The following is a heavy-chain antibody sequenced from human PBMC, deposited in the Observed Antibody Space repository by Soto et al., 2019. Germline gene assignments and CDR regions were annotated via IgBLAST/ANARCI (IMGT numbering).Heavy chain of an antibody. D-gene: IGHD5-18*01. J-gene: IGHJ4*02. CDR2: IWYDGSNK. CDR1: GFTFSIYG. V-gene: IGHV3-33*01. Sequence: QVQLVESGGGVVQPGRSLRLSCAASGFTFSIYGMHWVRQAPGKGLEWVAVIWYDGSNKYYADSVKGRFTISRDNSKNTLYLQMNSLRADDTAVYYCARVDTAMVGIDYWGQGTLVTVSS. CDR3: ARVDTAMVGIDY.